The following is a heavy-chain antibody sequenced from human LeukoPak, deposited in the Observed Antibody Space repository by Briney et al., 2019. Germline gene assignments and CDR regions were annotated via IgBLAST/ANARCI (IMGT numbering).Heavy chain of an antibody. J-gene: IGHJ6*03. Sequence: SETLSLTCTVSGGSISSYYWSWIRQPPGKGLEWIGYIYYSGSTNYNPSLKSRVTISVDTSKNQFSLKLSSVTAADTAVYYCARVVYYYYYMDVWGKGTTVTVSS. CDR1: GGSISSYY. CDR2: IYYSGST. CDR3: ARVVYYYYYMDV. V-gene: IGHV4-59*01.